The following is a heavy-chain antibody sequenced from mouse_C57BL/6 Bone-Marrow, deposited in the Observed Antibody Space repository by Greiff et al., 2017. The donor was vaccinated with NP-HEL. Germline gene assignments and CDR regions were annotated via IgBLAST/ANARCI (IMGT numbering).Heavy chain of an antibody. CDR2: INSDGSST. V-gene: IGHV5-2*01. Sequence: EVQGVESGGGLVQPGESLKLSCESTEYEFPSHDMPWVRQTPEKRLELVAAINSDGSSTYYPDTLERRIIISRDNTKKTLYLQMSSLRSEDTALYYSARQQTLRAMGYWGQGTSVTASS. D-gene: IGHD1-2*01. CDR1: EYEFPSHD. J-gene: IGHJ4*01. CDR3: ARQQTLRAMGY.